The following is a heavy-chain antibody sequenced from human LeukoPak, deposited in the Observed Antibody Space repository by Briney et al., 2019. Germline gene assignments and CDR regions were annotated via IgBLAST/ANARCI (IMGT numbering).Heavy chain of an antibody. V-gene: IGHV1-2*02. CDR1: GYTFTGYY. CDR2: INPNSGGT. Sequence: ASVKVSCKASGYTFTGYYMHWVRQAPGQGLEWMGWINPNSGGTNYAQKFQGRVTMTRDTSISTPYMELSRLRSDDTAVYYCASQPYYFDSSGYYDYWGQGTLVTVSS. CDR3: ASQPYYFDSSGYYDY. D-gene: IGHD3-22*01. J-gene: IGHJ4*02.